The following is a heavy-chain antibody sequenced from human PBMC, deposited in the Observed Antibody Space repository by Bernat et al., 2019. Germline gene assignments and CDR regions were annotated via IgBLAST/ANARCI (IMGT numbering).Heavy chain of an antibody. V-gene: IGHV3-11*05. J-gene: IGHJ6*03. CDR3: ARGTSTSAPYMDV. Sequence: QVQLVESGGGLVKPGGSLRLSCAASGFTFIDYYMSWFRQAPGKGLDWVSYISSSSSYTNYADYVKGRCTICRDNAKNSLYLQMNSLGAEDTAVYYCARGTSTSAPYMDVWGKGTTVTVSS. CDR1: GFTFIDYY. CDR2: ISSSSSYT.